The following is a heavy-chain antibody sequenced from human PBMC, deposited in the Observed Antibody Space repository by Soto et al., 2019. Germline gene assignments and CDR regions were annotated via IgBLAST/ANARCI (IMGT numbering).Heavy chain of an antibody. CDR3: ARSRRQPHDAFDI. CDR2: ISSSSSTI. D-gene: IGHD1-1*01. J-gene: IGHJ3*02. V-gene: IGHV3-48*01. Sequence: PGGSLRLSCAASGFTFSSYSMNWVRQAPGKGLEWVSYISSSSSTIYYADPVKGRFTISRDNAKNSLYLQMNSLRAEDTAVYYGARSRRQPHDAFDIWGQGKMVTVSS. CDR1: GFTFSSYS.